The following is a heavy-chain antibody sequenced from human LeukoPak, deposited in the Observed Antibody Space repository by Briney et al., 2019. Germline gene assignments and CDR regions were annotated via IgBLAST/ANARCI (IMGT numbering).Heavy chain of an antibody. V-gene: IGHV3-73*01. D-gene: IGHD2/OR15-2a*01. CDR2: LRSHANSYAT. CDR1: GFTFSHFA. J-gene: IGHJ3*02. CDR3: RSNRPFDI. Sequence: PGWSLTLDCEASGFTFSHFAMLLVRQASVIWPEWVGRLRSHANSYATAYAASVKGRFTISRDDSKNTAYLQMNSLKTEDTAVYYCRSNRPFDIWGQGTMVTVSS.